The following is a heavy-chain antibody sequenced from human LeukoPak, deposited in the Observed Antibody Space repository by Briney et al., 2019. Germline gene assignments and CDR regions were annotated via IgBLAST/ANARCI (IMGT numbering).Heavy chain of an antibody. V-gene: IGHV1-8*03. Sequence: ASVKVSCXASGYTFTSYDINWVRLATGQGLEWMGWMNPNSGNTGYAQKFQGRVTITRNTSISTAYMELSSLRSEDTAVYYCARGSTTGRSTSGDWFDPWGQGTLVTVSS. D-gene: IGHD1-1*01. J-gene: IGHJ5*02. CDR1: GYTFTSYD. CDR2: MNPNSGNT. CDR3: ARGSTTGRSTSGDWFDP.